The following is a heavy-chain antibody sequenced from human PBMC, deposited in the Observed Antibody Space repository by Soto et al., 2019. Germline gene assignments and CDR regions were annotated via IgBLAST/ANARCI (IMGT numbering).Heavy chain of an antibody. J-gene: IGHJ6*02. CDR2: VYNSGSA. V-gene: IGHV4-61*01. Sequence: QVQLQESGPGLVKPSETLSLTCTVSGGSVSRGSYYWSWIRKPPGKGLEWIAYVYNSGSANYNPSLRRRAIISVDTSKNRFSLGLRSLTAADTAVYFCAREGTPESKYSYGMEIWGPGTTVTVSS. CDR1: GGSVSRGSYY. CDR3: AREGTPESKYSYGMEI.